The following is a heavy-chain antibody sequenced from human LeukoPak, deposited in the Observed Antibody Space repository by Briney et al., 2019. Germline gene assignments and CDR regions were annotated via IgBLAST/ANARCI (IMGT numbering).Heavy chain of an antibody. Sequence: SETLSLTCAVYGGSFSGYYWSWIRQPPGKGLEWIGEINHSGSNNYNPSLKSRVTISVDTSKNQFSLKLSSVTAADTAVYYCARGGPGSYCSSTSCFRLPFDYWGQGTLVTVSS. CDR2: INHSGSN. V-gene: IGHV4-34*01. CDR1: GGSFSGYY. J-gene: IGHJ4*02. CDR3: ARGGPGSYCSSTSCFRLPFDY. D-gene: IGHD2-2*01.